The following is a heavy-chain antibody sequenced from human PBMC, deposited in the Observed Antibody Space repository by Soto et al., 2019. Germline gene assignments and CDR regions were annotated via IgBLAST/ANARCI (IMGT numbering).Heavy chain of an antibody. CDR1: GGSISSSSYY. V-gene: IGHV4-39*01. D-gene: IGHD3-10*01. Sequence: QLQLQESGPGLVKPSETLSLTCTVSGGSISSSSYYWGWIRQPLGKGLEWIGSIYYSGSTYYNPSLKSRVTISVDTSKNQFSLKLSSVTAADTAVYYCIRITMVRGVTRNDYWGQGTLVTVSS. J-gene: IGHJ4*02. CDR3: IRITMVRGVTRNDY. CDR2: IYYSGST.